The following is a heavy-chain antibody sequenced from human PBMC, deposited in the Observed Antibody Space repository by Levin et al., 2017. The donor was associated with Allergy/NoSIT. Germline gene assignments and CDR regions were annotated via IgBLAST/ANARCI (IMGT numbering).Heavy chain of an antibody. Sequence: GGSLRLSCAASGFTFSNYGMHRVRQAPGKGPEWVAVIYYDGSKKYYVNSVKGRFTISRDNSKNTLYLQMNSLRVEDTAVYYCARGAPLRVTKGFDYWGQGTLATVSS. V-gene: IGHV3-33*01. CDR1: GFTFSNYG. CDR3: ARGAPLRVTKGFDY. J-gene: IGHJ4*02. D-gene: IGHD4-17*01. CDR2: IYYDGSKK.